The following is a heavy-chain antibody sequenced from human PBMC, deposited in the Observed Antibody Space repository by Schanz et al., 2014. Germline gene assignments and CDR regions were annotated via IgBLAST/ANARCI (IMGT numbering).Heavy chain of an antibody. D-gene: IGHD2-2*01. CDR3: AKDSTHIDIVLVPTAIDY. CDR2: IWNNGVTK. J-gene: IGHJ4*02. Sequence: QAQLMESGGGVVQPGTSLILSSSVSGFSLNTYGIHWFRQPAGKGLEWVAVIWNNGVTKYYADSVRGRFTISRDNSKNTLYLHMNTLRSEDTAVYYCAKDSTHIDIVLVPTAIDYWGQGTLVTVSS. V-gene: IGHV3-33*06. CDR1: GFSLNTYG.